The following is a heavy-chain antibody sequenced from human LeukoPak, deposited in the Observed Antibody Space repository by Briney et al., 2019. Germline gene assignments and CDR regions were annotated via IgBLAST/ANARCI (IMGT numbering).Heavy chain of an antibody. D-gene: IGHD2-2*01. CDR1: GFTFSSYG. V-gene: IGHV3-30*02. CDR3: ATQGYCSSTSCRTPGGY. Sequence: GGSLRLSCAASGFTFSSYGMHWVRQAPGKGLEWVAFIRYDGSNKYYADSVKGRFTISRDNSKNTLYLQMNSVRAEDTAVYYCATQGYCSSTSCRTPGGYWGHGTLVTVSS. CDR2: IRYDGSNK. J-gene: IGHJ4*01.